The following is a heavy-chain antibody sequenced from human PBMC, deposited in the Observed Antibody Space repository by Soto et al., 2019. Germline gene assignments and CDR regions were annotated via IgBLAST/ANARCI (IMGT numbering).Heavy chain of an antibody. V-gene: IGHV3-53*01. Sequence: QPGGSLRLSCAVSGFTVSNNYMSWVHQAPGQALEGVSVIYSGGYTAYGDPVKGRFTISRDNSKNSLYLQMNSLRAEDTAVYYCAREDCSSTSCYHPPGYFDYWGQGTLVTVSS. CDR3: AREDCSSTSCYHPPGYFDY. CDR1: GFTVSNNY. D-gene: IGHD2-2*01. J-gene: IGHJ4*02. CDR2: IYSGGYT.